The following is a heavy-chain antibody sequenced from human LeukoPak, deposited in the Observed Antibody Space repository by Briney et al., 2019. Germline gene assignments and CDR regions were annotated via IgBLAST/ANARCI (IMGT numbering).Heavy chain of an antibody. CDR3: AREARYYDSSAY. CDR1: GFTVSSNY. D-gene: IGHD3-22*01. Sequence: GGSQRLSCAASGFTVSSNYMSWVRQAPGKGLEWVSVIYSGGSTYYADSVKGRFTISRDNSKNTLYLQMNSLRAEDTAVYYCAREARYYDSSAYWGQGTLVTVSS. V-gene: IGHV3-53*01. CDR2: IYSGGST. J-gene: IGHJ4*02.